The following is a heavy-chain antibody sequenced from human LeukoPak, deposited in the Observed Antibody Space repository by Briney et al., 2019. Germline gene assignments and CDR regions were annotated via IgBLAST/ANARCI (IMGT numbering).Heavy chain of an antibody. Sequence: ASVKASCKASGYTFTSYGISWVRQAPGQGLEWMGWISAYNGNTNYAQKLQGRVTMTTDTSTSTAYMELRSLRSDDTAVYYCARAPDYDILTGYSYYFDYWGQGTLVTVSS. V-gene: IGHV1-18*01. D-gene: IGHD3-9*01. CDR3: ARAPDYDILTGYSYYFDY. CDR1: GYTFTSYG. J-gene: IGHJ4*02. CDR2: ISAYNGNT.